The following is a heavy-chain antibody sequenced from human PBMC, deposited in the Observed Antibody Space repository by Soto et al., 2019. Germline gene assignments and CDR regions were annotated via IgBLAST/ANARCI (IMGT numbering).Heavy chain of an antibody. CDR3: ASGGGDYGDYLGY. J-gene: IGHJ4*02. CDR2: INTAGTTT. Sequence: ELQLVESGGGLVQPGGSLRLSCVASGFSFSTYWMHWVRQAPGKGLVWVSRINTAGTTTPYADSVTGRFTISRDNAKKPLYLQMNSLRADDTAVYYCASGGGDYGDYLGYWGQGALVTVSS. V-gene: IGHV3-74*01. D-gene: IGHD4-17*01. CDR1: GFSFSTYW.